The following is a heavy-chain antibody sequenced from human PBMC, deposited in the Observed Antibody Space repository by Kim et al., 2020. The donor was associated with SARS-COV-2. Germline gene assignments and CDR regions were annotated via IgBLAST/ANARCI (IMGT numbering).Heavy chain of an antibody. CDR1: GYTFTSYG. CDR3: ARRYCSSTSCSYDY. D-gene: IGHD2-2*01. CDR2: ISAYNGNT. V-gene: IGHV1-18*01. J-gene: IGHJ4*02. Sequence: ASVKVSCKASGYTFTSYGISWVRQAPGQGLEWMGWISAYNGNTNYAQKLQGRVTMTTDTSTSTAYMELRSLRSDDTAVYYCARRYCSSTSCSYDYWGQGTLVTFSS.